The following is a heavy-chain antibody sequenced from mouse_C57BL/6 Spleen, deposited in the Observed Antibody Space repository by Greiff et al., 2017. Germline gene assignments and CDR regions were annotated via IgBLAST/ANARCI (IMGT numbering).Heavy chain of an antibody. CDR1: GFTFSSYA. CDR3: ARDTLSRDGFAY. CDR2: ISDGGSYT. D-gene: IGHD1-1*01. Sequence: EVMLLESGGGLVKPGGSLKLSCAASGFTFSSYAMSWVRQTPEKRLEWVATISDGGSYTYYPDNVKGRFTISRDNANNNLYLQMSQLKSEDTAMYYGARDTLSRDGFAYWGQGTLGSVSA. J-gene: IGHJ3*01. V-gene: IGHV5-4*01.